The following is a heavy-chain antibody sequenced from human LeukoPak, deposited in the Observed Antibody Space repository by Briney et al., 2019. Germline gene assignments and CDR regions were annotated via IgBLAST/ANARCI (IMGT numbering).Heavy chain of an antibody. V-gene: IGHV3-21*01. J-gene: IGHJ4*02. D-gene: IGHD1-1*01. CDR2: ISSSSSYK. Sequence: PGGSLRLSCVASGFTFSSYSMNWVRHAPGKGLEWVSSISSSSSYKYYTDSVKGRFTISRDNAKNSLYLQTNSLRAEDTAVYYCARSAAGTYYWGQGTLVTVSS. CDR3: ARSAAGTYY. CDR1: GFTFSSYS.